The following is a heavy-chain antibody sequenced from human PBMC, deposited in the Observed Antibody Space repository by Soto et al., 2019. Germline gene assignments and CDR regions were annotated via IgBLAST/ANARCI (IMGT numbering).Heavy chain of an antibody. Sequence: SVKVSCKASGCTFSSYAISWVRQAPGQGLEWMGGIIPIFGTANYAQKFQGRVTITADESTSTAYMELSSLRSEDTAVYYCARGVDGDYVGGTFWFDPWGQGTLVTVSS. CDR3: ARGVDGDYVGGTFWFDP. J-gene: IGHJ5*02. CDR1: GCTFSSYA. V-gene: IGHV1-69*13. D-gene: IGHD4-17*01. CDR2: IIPIFGTA.